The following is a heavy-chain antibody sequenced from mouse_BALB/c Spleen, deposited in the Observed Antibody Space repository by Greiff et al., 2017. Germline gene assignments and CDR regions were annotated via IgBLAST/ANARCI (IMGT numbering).Heavy chain of an antibody. CDR1: GFTFSDYY. CDR3: ARDSSVFAY. J-gene: IGHJ3*01. CDR2: ISDGGSYT. V-gene: IGHV5-4*02. D-gene: IGHD3-1*01. Sequence: EVQLQESGGGLVKPGGSLKLSCAASGFTFSDYYMYWVRQTPEKRLEWVATISDGGSYTYYPDSVKGRFTISRDNAKNNLYLQMSSLKSEDTAMYYCARDSSVFAYWGQGTLVTVSA.